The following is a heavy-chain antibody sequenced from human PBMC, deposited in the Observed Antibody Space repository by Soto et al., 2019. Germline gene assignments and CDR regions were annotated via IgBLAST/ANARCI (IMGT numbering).Heavy chain of an antibody. CDR1: GGSIISYY. Sequence: LEILSLTCTVSGGSIISYYWSWIRQPPGKGLEWIGNIFDSGSTNYNPSLKSRVTISVDTSKNQFSLKLSSVTAADTAVYYCARHHDSWGQGTLVTVSS. CDR2: IFDSGST. V-gene: IGHV4-59*08. CDR3: ARHHDS. J-gene: IGHJ4*02.